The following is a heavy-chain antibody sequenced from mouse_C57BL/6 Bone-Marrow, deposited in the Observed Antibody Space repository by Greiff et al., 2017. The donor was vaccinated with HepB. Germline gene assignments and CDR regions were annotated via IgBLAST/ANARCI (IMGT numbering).Heavy chain of an antibody. V-gene: IGHV1-26*01. CDR3: ARQPYYYGSSHWYFDV. J-gene: IGHJ1*03. CDR1: GYTFTDYY. Sequence: VQLQQSGPELVKPGASVKISCKASGYTFTDYYMNWVKQSHGKSLEWIGDINPNNGGTSYNQKFKGKATLTVDKSSSTAYMELRSLTSEDSAVYYCARQPYYYGSSHWYFDVWGTGTTVTVSS. D-gene: IGHD1-1*01. CDR2: INPNNGGT.